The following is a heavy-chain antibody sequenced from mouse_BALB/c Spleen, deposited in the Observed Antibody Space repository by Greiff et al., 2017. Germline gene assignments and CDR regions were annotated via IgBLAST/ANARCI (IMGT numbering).Heavy chain of an antibody. V-gene: IGHV14-1*02. CDR3: ARSPGLGAMDY. J-gene: IGHJ4*01. CDR2: IDPENGNT. Sequence: VQLKQSGAELVRPGALVKLSCKASGFNIKDYYMHWVKQRPEQGLEWIGWIDPENGNTIYDPKFQGKASITADTSSNTAYLQLSSLTSEDTAVYYCARSPGLGAMDYWGQGTSVTVSS. CDR1: GFNIKDYY.